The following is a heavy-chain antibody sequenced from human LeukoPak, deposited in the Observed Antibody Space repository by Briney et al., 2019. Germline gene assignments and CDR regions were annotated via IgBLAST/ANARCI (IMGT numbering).Heavy chain of an antibody. V-gene: IGHV3-64*01. CDR1: GFTVSSNY. J-gene: IGHJ4*02. CDR3: AKAVSYSSSWYGIDY. Sequence: GGSLRLSCAASGFTVSSNYMSWVRQAPGKGLEYVSAIGSNGGSTYYANSVKGRFTISRDNSKNTLYLQMGSLRAEDMAVYYCAKAVSYSSSWYGIDYWGQGTLVTVSS. CDR2: IGSNGGST. D-gene: IGHD6-13*01.